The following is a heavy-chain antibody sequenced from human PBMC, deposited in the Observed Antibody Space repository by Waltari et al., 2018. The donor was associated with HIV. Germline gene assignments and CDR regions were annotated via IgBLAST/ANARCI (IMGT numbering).Heavy chain of an antibody. CDR2: FWSDGAEI. D-gene: IGHD6-6*01. V-gene: IGHV3-33*01. CDR1: GFTFSNFA. J-gene: IGHJ4*02. Sequence: QVQLVESGGGVVPPGTSLTLSCAVSGFTFSNFAIHWVRQSPGKRLEWLAVFWSDGAEISYADSVKGRFTISKDSSQKTLYLHLTSLRAEDTALYYCARGYSSSRWIPLYHWGRGTLVTVSS. CDR3: ARGYSSSRWIPLYH.